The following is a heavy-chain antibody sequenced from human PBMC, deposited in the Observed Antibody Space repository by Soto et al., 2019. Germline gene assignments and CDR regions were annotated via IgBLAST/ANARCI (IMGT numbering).Heavy chain of an antibody. V-gene: IGHV3-23*01. Sequence: PGGSLRLSCTASGLTFSNFDMSWVRQAPGKGLEWLSTISGSGGSAYHADSVKGRFTISRDNSENTLYLQMNSLRADDTAVYYCAKRVVYSSAWYHLDYWGQGTLVTVSS. CDR1: GLTFSNFD. D-gene: IGHD6-19*01. CDR3: AKRVVYSSAWYHLDY. CDR2: ISGSGGSA. J-gene: IGHJ4*02.